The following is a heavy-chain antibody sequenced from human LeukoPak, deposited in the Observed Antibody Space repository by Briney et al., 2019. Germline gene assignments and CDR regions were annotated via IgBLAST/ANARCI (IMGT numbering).Heavy chain of an antibody. J-gene: IGHJ3*01. CDR3: VREGYDSVRSDAFDL. V-gene: IGHV3-64D*06. Sequence: PGGSLRLSCSASGFTFSSYAMYWVRPAPGKGLEYVSAITSSGDSTHYADSVEGRFTISRDNSINTLYFQMSSLRAEDTAVYYCVREGYDSVRSDAFDLWGRGTVVTVSS. D-gene: IGHD3-22*01. CDR2: ITSSGDST. CDR1: GFTFSSYA.